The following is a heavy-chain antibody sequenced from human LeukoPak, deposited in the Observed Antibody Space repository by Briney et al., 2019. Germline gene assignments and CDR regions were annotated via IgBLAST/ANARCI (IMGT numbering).Heavy chain of an antibody. CDR3: ARALLLRAYFDY. D-gene: IGHD3-10*01. CDR2: IYSGGST. J-gene: IGHJ4*02. V-gene: IGHV3-66*02. Sequence: GGSLRLSCAASGFTVSSNYMSWVRQAPGKGLEWVSVIYSGGSTYYADSVKGRFTISRDNSKNTLYLQMNSLRAEDTAVYYCARALLLRAYFDYWGQGTLVTVSS. CDR1: GFTVSSNY.